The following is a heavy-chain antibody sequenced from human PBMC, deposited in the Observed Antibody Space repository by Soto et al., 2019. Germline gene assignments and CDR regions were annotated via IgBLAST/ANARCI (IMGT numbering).Heavy chain of an antibody. CDR1: GYTFTSYA. V-gene: IGHV1-3*01. CDR3: ARVIYEYRSSSEASDF. D-gene: IGHD6-6*01. J-gene: IGHJ4*02. Sequence: ASVKVSCKASGYTFTSYAMHWVRQAPGQRLEWMGWINAGNGNTKYSQKFQGRVTITRDTSASTAYMELSSLRSEDTAVYYCARVIYEYRSSSEASDFWGQGTLVTVSS. CDR2: INAGNGNT.